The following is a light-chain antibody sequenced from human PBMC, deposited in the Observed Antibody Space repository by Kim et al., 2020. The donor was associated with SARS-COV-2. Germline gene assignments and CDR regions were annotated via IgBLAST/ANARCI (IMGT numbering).Light chain of an antibody. J-gene: IGKJ2*01. CDR1: QSVSRSY. CDR3: QQYGSSPYT. CDR2: DAS. V-gene: IGKV3-20*01. Sequence: PGERGTLSCRASQSVSRSYLAWYQKRPGQAPSLLIYDASNRATGVPDRFSGSGSGTDFTLTISRVEPEDVAVFYCQQYGSSPYTFGQGTKLEI.